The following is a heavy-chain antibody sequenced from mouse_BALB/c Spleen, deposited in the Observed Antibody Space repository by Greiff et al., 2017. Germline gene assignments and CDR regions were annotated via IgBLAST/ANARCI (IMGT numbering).Heavy chain of an antibody. CDR3: ARDAGAITRYFDV. CDR1: GFSLTSYG. CDR2: IWAGGST. V-gene: IGHV2-9*02. D-gene: IGHD2-4*01. Sequence: VQGVESGPGLVAPSQSLSITCTVSGFSLTSYGVHWVRQPPGKGLEWLGVIWAGGSTNYNSALMSRLSISKDNSKSQVFLKMNSLQTDDTAMYYCARDAGAITRYFDVWGAGTTVTVSS. J-gene: IGHJ1*01.